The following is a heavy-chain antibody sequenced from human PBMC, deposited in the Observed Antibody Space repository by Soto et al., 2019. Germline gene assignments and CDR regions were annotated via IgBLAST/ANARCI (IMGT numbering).Heavy chain of an antibody. CDR1: GGSFSGYY. J-gene: IGHJ4*02. CDR3: ARELGMVAKDY. V-gene: IGHV4-34*01. D-gene: IGHD2-15*01. CDR2: INHSGST. Sequence: KTSETLSLTCAVYGGSFSGYYWSWIRQPPGKGLEWIGEINHSGSTNYNPSLKSRVTISVDTSKNQFSLKLSSVTAADTAVYYCARELGMVAKDYWGQGTLVTVSS.